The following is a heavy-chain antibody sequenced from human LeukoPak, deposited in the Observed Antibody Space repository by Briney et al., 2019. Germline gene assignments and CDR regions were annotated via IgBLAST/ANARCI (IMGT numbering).Heavy chain of an antibody. CDR1: GFTFSSYG. V-gene: IGHV3-33*01. CDR2: IWYDGSNK. D-gene: IGHD7-27*01. CDR3: ARDGDLGGMDV. Sequence: GGSLRLSCAASGFTFSSYGMHWVRQAPGKGLEWVAVIWYDGSNKYYADSVKGRFTISRDNSKNTLYLQMSSLRAEDTAVYYCARDGDLGGMDVWGQGTTVTVSS. J-gene: IGHJ6*02.